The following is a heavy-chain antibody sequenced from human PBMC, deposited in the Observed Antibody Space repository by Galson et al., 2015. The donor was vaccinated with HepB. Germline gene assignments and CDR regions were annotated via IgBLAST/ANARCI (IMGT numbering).Heavy chain of an antibody. D-gene: IGHD3-3*01. Sequence: SLRLSCAASGFTFSTYRMNWVRQGPGKGLEWVSRINSDGTTAYADSVKGRFIISRDNARNTLYLQMDSLRAEDTAVYYCATDLTFGGGAQGTLVTVSS. CDR1: GFTFSTYR. J-gene: IGHJ4*02. CDR2: INSDGTTA. CDR3: ATDLTFGG. V-gene: IGHV3-74*01.